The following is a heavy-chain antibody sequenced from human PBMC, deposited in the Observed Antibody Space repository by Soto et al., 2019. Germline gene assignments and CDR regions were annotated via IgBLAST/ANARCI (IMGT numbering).Heavy chain of an antibody. Sequence: EVQLVQSGAEVKKPGDSLKISCKGCGYSFTSYWIGWVRQMPGKGLEWMGIIYPGDSDTRYSPSFQGQVTISADKSISTAYLQWSSLKASDTAMYYCARHTKEKMATISPADYWGKGTLVTVSS. V-gene: IGHV5-51*01. D-gene: IGHD5-12*01. CDR1: GYSFTSYW. J-gene: IGHJ4*02. CDR2: IYPGDSDT. CDR3: ARHTKEKMATISPADY.